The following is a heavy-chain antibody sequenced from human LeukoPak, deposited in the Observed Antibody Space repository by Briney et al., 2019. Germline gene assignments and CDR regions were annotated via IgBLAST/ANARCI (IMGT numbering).Heavy chain of an antibody. Sequence: SETLSLTCTVSGGSISSYYWSWIRQPPGKGLEWIGYIYYSGSTNYNPSLKSRVTISVDTSKNQFSLKLSSVTAADTAVYYCARGHLWFGETFDYWGQGTLVTVSS. CDR2: IYYSGST. V-gene: IGHV4-59*01. CDR1: GGSISSYY. D-gene: IGHD3-10*01. J-gene: IGHJ4*02. CDR3: ARGHLWFGETFDY.